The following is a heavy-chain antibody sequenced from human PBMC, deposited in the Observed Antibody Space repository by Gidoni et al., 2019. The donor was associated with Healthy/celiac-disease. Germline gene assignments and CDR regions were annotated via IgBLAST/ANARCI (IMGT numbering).Heavy chain of an antibody. CDR2: LWYDGSNK. CDR3: ARVPRGGGPDWFDP. V-gene: IGHV3-33*01. Sequence: QVQLVESGGGGVQPGRSLRLSCAASGFTFSSYGMHWVRRAPGKGLEWVAVLWYDGSNKYYADSVKGRFTISRDNSKNTLYLQMNSLRAEDTAVYYCARVPRGGGPDWFDPWGQGTLVTVSS. J-gene: IGHJ5*02. D-gene: IGHD2-15*01. CDR1: GFTFSSYG.